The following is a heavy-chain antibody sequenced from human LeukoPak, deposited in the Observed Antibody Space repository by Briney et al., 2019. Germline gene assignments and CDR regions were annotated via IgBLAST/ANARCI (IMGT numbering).Heavy chain of an antibody. CDR2: INPSGGST. J-gene: IGHJ5*02. D-gene: IGHD4-17*01. V-gene: IGHV1-46*01. CDR1: GYTFTSYY. CDR3: AREGGWFVAKPTTVTTGGWFDP. Sequence: ASVKVSCKASGYTFTSYYMHWVRQAPGQGLEWMGIINPSGGSTSYAQKFQGRVTMTRDTSTSTVYMELSSLRSEDTAVYYCAREGGWFVAKPTTVTTGGWFDPWGQGTLVTVSS.